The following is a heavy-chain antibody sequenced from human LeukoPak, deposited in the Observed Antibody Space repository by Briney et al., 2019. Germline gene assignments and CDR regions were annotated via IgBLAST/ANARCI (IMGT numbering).Heavy chain of an antibody. D-gene: IGHD3-22*01. Sequence: PWASVKVSCKASGYTFTSYYMHWVRQAPGQGLEWMGTINPSGGSTSYAQKFQGRLTMTRDTSTSTVYMELSSLRSEDTALYYCARSGGGGYYHFDFWGQGTLLTVSS. CDR3: ARSGGGGYYHFDF. CDR1: GYTFTSYY. CDR2: INPSGGST. V-gene: IGHV1-46*01. J-gene: IGHJ4*02.